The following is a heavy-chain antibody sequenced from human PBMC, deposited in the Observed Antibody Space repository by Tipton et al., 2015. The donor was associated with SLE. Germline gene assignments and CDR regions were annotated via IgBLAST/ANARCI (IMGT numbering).Heavy chain of an antibody. CDR2: ISGDGSKS. CDR3: AKGGASIAAWFDP. D-gene: IGHD6-13*01. V-gene: IGHV3-23*01. J-gene: IGHJ5*02. CDR1: GFTFSSNW. Sequence: SLRLSCAASGFTFSSNWMSWVRQPPGKGLEWVSSISGDGSKSNYADSVKGRFTVSRDNSKDTLYMKMNSLRAEDTALYYCAKGGASIAAWFDPWGLGTLVTVSS.